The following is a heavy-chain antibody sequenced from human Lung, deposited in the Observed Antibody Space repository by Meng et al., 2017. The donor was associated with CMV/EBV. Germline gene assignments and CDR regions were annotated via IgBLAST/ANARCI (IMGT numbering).Heavy chain of an antibody. CDR1: GGXFSGYY. Sequence: CAVDGGXFSGYYWSGIRHPPGKGLEWIREINHSGSTNYNPSLTSRVTISVDTSTNQFSLKLSSVTSADTAVYYWARAPIVGATRAWFCCGMDVWXQGTXVTVSS. J-gene: IGHJ6*02. V-gene: IGHV4-34*01. CDR2: INHSGST. D-gene: IGHD1-26*01. CDR3: ARAPIVGATRAWFCCGMDV.